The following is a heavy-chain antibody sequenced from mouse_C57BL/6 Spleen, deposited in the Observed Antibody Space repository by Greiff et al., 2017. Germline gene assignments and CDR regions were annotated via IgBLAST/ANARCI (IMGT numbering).Heavy chain of an antibody. CDR3: ARERAYDYGAMDY. CDR2: ISDGGSYT. CDR1: GFTFSSYA. D-gene: IGHD6-5*01. Sequence: EVKLMESGGGLVKPGGSLKLSCAASGFTFSSYAMSWVRQTPEKRLEWVATISDGGSYTYYPDNVKGRFTISRDNAKNNLYLQMSHLKSEDTAMXYCARERAYDYGAMDYWGQGTSVTVSS. J-gene: IGHJ4*01. V-gene: IGHV5-4*01.